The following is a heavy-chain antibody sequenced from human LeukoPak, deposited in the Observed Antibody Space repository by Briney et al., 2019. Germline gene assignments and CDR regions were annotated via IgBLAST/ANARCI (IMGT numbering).Heavy chain of an antibody. CDR3: AKIRPWIQLWLEMDY. CDR2: ISYDGSNK. D-gene: IGHD5-18*01. V-gene: IGHV3-30*18. J-gene: IGHJ4*02. Sequence: GRSLRLSCAASGFTFSSYGMHWVRQAPGKGLEWGAVISYDGSNKYYADSVKGRFTISRDNSKNTLYLQMNSLRAEDTAVYYCAKIRPWIQLWLEMDYWGQGTLVTVSS. CDR1: GFTFSSYG.